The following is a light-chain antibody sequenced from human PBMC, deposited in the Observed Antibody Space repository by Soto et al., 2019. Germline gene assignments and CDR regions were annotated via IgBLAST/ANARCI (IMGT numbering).Light chain of an antibody. Sequence: DIVMTQSPDALSVSLGCRATINCKFSQNVLYSSNNKNQLAWYQQKPGQPPKLLIYWASTRESGVPDRFSGSGSGTDFILTISSLQAEDVAVYYCQQYYSPPLTFGGGTKVDIK. J-gene: IGKJ4*01. CDR1: QNVLYSSNNKNQ. CDR2: WAS. V-gene: IGKV4-1*01. CDR3: QQYYSPPLT.